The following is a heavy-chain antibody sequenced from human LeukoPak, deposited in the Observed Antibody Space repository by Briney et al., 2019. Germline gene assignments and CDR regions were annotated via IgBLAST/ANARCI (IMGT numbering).Heavy chain of an antibody. Sequence: ASVKVSCRASGYTFTAHYIHWVRQSPGQGLEWMGWIDPNSGGTNYAQKFLGSVTMTGDTSINTAFMELSRLRSDDTAIYYCARGRGTTMVRGVITNYFDLWGRGSLVTVSS. CDR3: ARGRGTTMVRGVITNYFDL. CDR2: IDPNSGGT. CDR1: GYTFTAHY. J-gene: IGHJ2*01. D-gene: IGHD3-10*01. V-gene: IGHV1-2*02.